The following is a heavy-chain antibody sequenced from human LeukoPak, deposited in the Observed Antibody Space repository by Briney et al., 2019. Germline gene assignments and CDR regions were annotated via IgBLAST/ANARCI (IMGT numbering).Heavy chain of an antibody. J-gene: IGHJ4*02. Sequence: KVSCKASGYTFTGYYMHWVRQAPGQGLEWMGWINPSSGGTNYAQKFQGRVTMTRDTSISTAYMELSRLRSDDTAVYYCARDPVDSSGYTTPSDYWGQGTLVTVSS. V-gene: IGHV1-2*02. CDR2: INPSSGGT. CDR3: ARDPVDSSGYTTPSDY. CDR1: GYTFTGYY. D-gene: IGHD3-22*01.